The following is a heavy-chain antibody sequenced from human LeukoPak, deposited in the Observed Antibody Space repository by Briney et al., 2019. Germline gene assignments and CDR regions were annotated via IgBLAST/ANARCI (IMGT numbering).Heavy chain of an antibody. V-gene: IGHV3-48*03. CDR3: ARDSPSYYDLWSGYYFDY. CDR2: ISSSGSTI. Sequence: GGSLRLSCAASGFTFSSYEMNWVRQAPGKGLEWVSYISSSGSTIYYADSVKGRFTISRDNAKNSLYLQMNSLRAEDTAVYYCARDSPSYYDLWSGYYFDYWGQGTLVTVSS. J-gene: IGHJ4*02. D-gene: IGHD3-3*01. CDR1: GFTFSSYE.